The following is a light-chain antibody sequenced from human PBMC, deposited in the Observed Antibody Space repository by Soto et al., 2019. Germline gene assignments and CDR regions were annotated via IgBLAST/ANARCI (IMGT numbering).Light chain of an antibody. CDR2: EAY. J-gene: IGKJ5*01. CDR1: QSVSYY. V-gene: IGKV3-15*01. CDR3: KQYNNWPPFT. Sequence: VLTQSPGTLSLSPGESATLSCRDSQSVSYYLAWYQQKPGQAPRLLILEAYTRATGIPARFSGSGSGTEFTLTISNLQSEDFAVYYCKQYNNWPPFTCGQGTRLEIK.